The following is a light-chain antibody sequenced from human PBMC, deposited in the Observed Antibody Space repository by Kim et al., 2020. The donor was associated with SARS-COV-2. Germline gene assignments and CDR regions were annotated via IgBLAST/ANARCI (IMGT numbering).Light chain of an antibody. CDR3: QKYDRAPWT. Sequence: DIQLAQSPSSLSASVRDRVTITCRASQGISHSLAWYRQKPGKVPMLLIYGASTLQTGVPSRFSGSGSGTDFTLTISSLQPEDSATYYCQKYDRAPWTFGQGTKVDIK. CDR2: GAS. V-gene: IGKV1-27*01. CDR1: QGISHS. J-gene: IGKJ1*01.